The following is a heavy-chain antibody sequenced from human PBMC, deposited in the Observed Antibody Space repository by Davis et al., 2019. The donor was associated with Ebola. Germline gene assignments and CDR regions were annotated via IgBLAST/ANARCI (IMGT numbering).Heavy chain of an antibody. CDR3: ARDPYGMDV. CDR1: GGSISSSGYY. J-gene: IGHJ6*02. V-gene: IGHV4-39*07. Sequence: PSETLSLTCTVSGGSISSSGYYWSWIRQPPGKGLEWIGEINHSGSTNYNPSLKSRVTISVDTSKNQFSLKLSSVTAADTAVYYCARDPYGMDVWGQGTTVTVSS. CDR2: INHSGST.